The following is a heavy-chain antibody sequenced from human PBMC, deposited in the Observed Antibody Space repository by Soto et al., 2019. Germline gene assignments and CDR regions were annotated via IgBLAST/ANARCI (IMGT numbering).Heavy chain of an antibody. CDR1: GYTFTGYY. Sequence: ASVKVSCKASGYTFTGYYMHWVRQAPGQGLERMGWINPNSGGTNYAQKFQGRVTMTRDTSISTAYMELSRLRSDDTAVYYCARLLGYYDSSGYSTSDYWGQGTLVTVSS. J-gene: IGHJ4*02. D-gene: IGHD3-22*01. CDR2: INPNSGGT. V-gene: IGHV1-2*02. CDR3: ARLLGYYDSSGYSTSDY.